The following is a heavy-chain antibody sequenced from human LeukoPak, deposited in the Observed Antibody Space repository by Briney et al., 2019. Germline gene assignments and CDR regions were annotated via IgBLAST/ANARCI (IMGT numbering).Heavy chain of an antibody. D-gene: IGHD3-9*01. CDR3: ARERGRDILTGYDY. Sequence: GGSLRLSCAASGFTFSSYEMNWVRQAPGKGLEWVSYISSSGSTIYYADSVKGRFTISRDNAKNSLYLQMNSLRAEDTAVYYCARERGRDILTGYDYWGQGTLVTVSS. CDR2: ISSSGSTI. CDR1: GFTFSSYE. V-gene: IGHV3-48*03. J-gene: IGHJ4*02.